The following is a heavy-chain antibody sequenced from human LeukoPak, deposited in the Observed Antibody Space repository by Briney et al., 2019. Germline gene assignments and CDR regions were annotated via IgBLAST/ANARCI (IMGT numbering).Heavy chain of an antibody. CDR2: IYYSGST. V-gene: IGHV4-59*01. Sequence: SETLSLTCTVSGGSISSYYWNWIRQPPGKGLEWIGYIYYSGSTNYNPSLKSRVTISVDTSKNQFSLKLSSVTAADTAVYYCGASSGYWYFDLWGRGTLVTVSS. J-gene: IGHJ2*01. CDR1: GGSISSYY. D-gene: IGHD3-22*01. CDR3: GASSGYWYFDL.